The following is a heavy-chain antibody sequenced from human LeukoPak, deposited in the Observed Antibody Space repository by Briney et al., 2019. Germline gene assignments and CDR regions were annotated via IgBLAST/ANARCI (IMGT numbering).Heavy chain of an antibody. V-gene: IGHV1-2*02. D-gene: IGHD2-21*02. CDR1: GYTFTGYY. CDR2: INPNSGGT. CDR3: ARDAGSVGDWYYFDF. Sequence: ASVKVSCKASGYTFTGYYMHCGRQAPGQGLKWMGWINPNSGGTNYAQKFQGRVTMTRDTSISTAYMELSRLRADDTAVYYCARDAGSVGDWYYFDFWGRGTLVTVSA. J-gene: IGHJ4*02.